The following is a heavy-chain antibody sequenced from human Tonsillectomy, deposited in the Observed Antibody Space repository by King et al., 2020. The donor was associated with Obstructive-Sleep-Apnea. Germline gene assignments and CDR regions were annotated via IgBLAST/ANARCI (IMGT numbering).Heavy chain of an antibody. Sequence: EQLVQSGGGLVQPGGSLKLSCAASGFTFSGFAIHWVRQSSGRGLEWVGRIRSKTNDYATEYAASMQGRFTISRDDSKNTAYPQLDSLKTEDTAIYYCTRQHHPDSALDYWGQGTLVTVSS. J-gene: IGHJ4*02. CDR3: TRQHHPDSALDY. V-gene: IGHV3-73*01. CDR2: IRSKTNDYAT. CDR1: GFTFSGFA. D-gene: IGHD1-26*01.